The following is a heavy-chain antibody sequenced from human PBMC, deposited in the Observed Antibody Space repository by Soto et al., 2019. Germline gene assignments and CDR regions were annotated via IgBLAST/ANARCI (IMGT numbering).Heavy chain of an antibody. J-gene: IGHJ5*02. Sequence: LSLTCTVSGGSISSSSYYWGWIRQPPGKGLEWIGSIYYSGSTYYNPSPKSRVTISADTSKNQFSLKLSSVTAADTAVYYCAKGRTYVHWFDPWGQGTLVTVSS. CDR2: IYYSGST. CDR1: GGSISSSSYY. D-gene: IGHD3-10*02. V-gene: IGHV4-39*01. CDR3: AKGRTYVHWFDP.